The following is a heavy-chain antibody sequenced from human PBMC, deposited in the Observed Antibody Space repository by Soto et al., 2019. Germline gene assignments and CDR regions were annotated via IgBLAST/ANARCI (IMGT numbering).Heavy chain of an antibody. CDR1: GGSISSGGYY. Sequence: SETLSLTCTVSGGSISSGGYYWSWIRQHPGKGLEWIGYIYYSGSTYYNPSLKSRVTISVDTSKNQFSLKLSSVTAADTAVYYCARDNRGYSSSPNWFDPWGQGTLVTVSS. CDR3: ARDNRGYSSSPNWFDP. V-gene: IGHV4-31*03. D-gene: IGHD6-6*01. J-gene: IGHJ5*02. CDR2: IYYSGST.